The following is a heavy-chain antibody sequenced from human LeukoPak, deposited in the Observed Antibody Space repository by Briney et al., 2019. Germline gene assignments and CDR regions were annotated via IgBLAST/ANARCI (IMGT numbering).Heavy chain of an antibody. J-gene: IGHJ4*02. CDR2: ISYPART. Sequence: SETLSLTCTVSGGSLTSTSSFWGWIRQSPGKGLEWIGSISYPARTYYNPSLKTRITMSLDASKNQFSLRLDSVTAADMALYFCASPGSGYYYAADWGQGTLVTVSS. CDR1: GGSLTSTSSF. V-gene: IGHV4-39*01. CDR3: ASPGSGYYYAAD. D-gene: IGHD3-22*01.